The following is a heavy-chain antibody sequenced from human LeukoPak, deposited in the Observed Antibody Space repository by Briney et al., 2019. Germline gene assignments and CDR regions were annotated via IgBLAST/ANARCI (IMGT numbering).Heavy chain of an antibody. D-gene: IGHD3-22*01. CDR1: GFTFRSYW. Sequence: PGGSLRLSCAASGFTFRSYWMSWVRQAPGKGLEWVAGISDSGGRTNYADSVKGRFTISRDNPKNTLYLQMNSLRAEDTAVYFCAKRGVVIRVILVGFHKEAYYFDSWGQGTLASVSS. CDR3: AKRGVVIRVILVGFHKEAYYFDS. CDR2: ISDSGGRT. V-gene: IGHV3-23*01. J-gene: IGHJ4*02.